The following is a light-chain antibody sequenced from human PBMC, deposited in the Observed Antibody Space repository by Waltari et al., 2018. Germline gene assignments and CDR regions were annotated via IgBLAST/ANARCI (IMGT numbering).Light chain of an antibody. Sequence: IVLTQSPDTLSLSPAQRATLSCRPSPTFNNKVWVRYQQKPGQAPRLLIHGASSRATGFPDRFSGSGSGTDFTLTISSLEPEDVAVYYCQQYDGSVLTFGGGTKVEI. CDR1: PTFNNKV. J-gene: IGKJ4*01. CDR3: QQYDGSVLT. CDR2: GAS. V-gene: IGKV3-20*01.